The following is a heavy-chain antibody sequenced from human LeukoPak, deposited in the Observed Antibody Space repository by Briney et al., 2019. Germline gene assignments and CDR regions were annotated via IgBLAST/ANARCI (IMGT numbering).Heavy chain of an antibody. V-gene: IGHV1-69*05. CDR1: GGTFSSYA. CDR2: IIPIFGTA. J-gene: IGHJ4*02. D-gene: IGHD6-13*01. Sequence: ASVKVPCKASGGTFSSYAISWVRQAPGQGLEWMGGIIPIFGTANYAQKFQGRVTITTDEPTSTAYMELSSLRSEDTAVYYCARLQHLTLYYWGQGTLVTVSS. CDR3: ARLQHLTLYY.